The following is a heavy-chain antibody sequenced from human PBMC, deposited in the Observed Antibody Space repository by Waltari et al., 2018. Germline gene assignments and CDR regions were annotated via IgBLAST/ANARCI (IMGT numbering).Heavy chain of an antibody. CDR2: IYHSGSN. Sequence: QVQLQESGPGLVKPSGTLSLTCAVSGGSISSSNWWSWVRQPPGKGLEWTGEIYHSGSNNYNPSLKSRVTISVDKSKNQFSLTLSAVTAADTAVYYCARFGLYYYDSSGYYRDYWGQGTLVTVSS. CDR3: ARFGLYYYDSSGYYRDY. J-gene: IGHJ4*02. D-gene: IGHD3-22*01. CDR1: GGSISSSNW. V-gene: IGHV4-4*02.